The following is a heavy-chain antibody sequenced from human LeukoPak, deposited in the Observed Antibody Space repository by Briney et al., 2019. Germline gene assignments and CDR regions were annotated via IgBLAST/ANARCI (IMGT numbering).Heavy chain of an antibody. D-gene: IGHD6-13*01. Sequence: GGSLRLSCAASGFSFKDYYFSWLRQAPGKGREWVSFINVNGGAMYYADFVKGRFTISRDDAKSSLYLEMNSLRVEDTAVYYCARGPRILAAGSYYFDYWGQGSLVTVSS. CDR3: ARGPRILAAGSYYFDY. CDR2: INVNGGAM. J-gene: IGHJ4*02. V-gene: IGHV3-11*01. CDR1: GFSFKDYY.